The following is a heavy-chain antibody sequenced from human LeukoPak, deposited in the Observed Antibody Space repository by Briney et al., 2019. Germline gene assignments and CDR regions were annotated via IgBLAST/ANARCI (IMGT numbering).Heavy chain of an antibody. V-gene: IGHV4-4*07. CDR3: ARSLSHSSSWRHKFDY. CDR2: IYTSGST. J-gene: IGHJ4*02. Sequence: SETLSLTCTVSGGSISSYYWSWIRQPAGKGLEWIGRIYTSGSTNYNPSLKSRVTMSVDTSKNQFSLKLSSVTAADTAVYYCARSLSHSSSWRHKFDYWGQGTLVTVSS. CDR1: GGSISSYY. D-gene: IGHD6-13*01.